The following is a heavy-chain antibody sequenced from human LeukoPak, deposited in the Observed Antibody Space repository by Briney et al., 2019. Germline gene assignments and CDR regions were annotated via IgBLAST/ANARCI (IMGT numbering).Heavy chain of an antibody. CDR3: ARGVIAARHYFDY. D-gene: IGHD6-6*01. V-gene: IGHV4-34*01. Sequence: SETLSLTCTVSGGSISSYYWSWIRQPPGKGLEWIGEINHSGSTNYNPSLKSRVTISVDTSKNQFSLKLSSVTAADTAVYYCARGVIAARHYFDYWGQGTLVTVSS. CDR1: GGSISSYY. J-gene: IGHJ4*02. CDR2: INHSGST.